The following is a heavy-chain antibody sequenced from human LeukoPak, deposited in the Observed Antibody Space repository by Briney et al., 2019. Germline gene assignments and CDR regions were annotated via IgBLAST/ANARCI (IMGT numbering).Heavy chain of an antibody. CDR1: GFTFTDYW. CDR3: ARDGTAAGLYFDL. CDR2: IRQDGSEK. J-gene: IGHJ4*01. Sequence: PGGSLRLSCEVSGFTFTDYWMNWVRQAPGKGPERVASIRQDGSEKTYVDSVKGRFTISRDNTKNSWSLQLNGLRAEDTAVYYCARDGTAAGLYFDLWGQGTLVTVSS. D-gene: IGHD6-13*01. V-gene: IGHV3-7*01.